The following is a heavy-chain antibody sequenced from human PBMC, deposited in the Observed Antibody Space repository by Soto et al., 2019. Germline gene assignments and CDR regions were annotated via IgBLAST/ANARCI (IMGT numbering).Heavy chain of an antibody. D-gene: IGHD2-2*01. CDR2: FDPEDGET. CDR1: GYTLTELS. V-gene: IGHV1-24*01. Sequence: ASEKVSCKVSGYTLTELSMHWVRQAPGKGLEWMGGFDPEDGETIYAQKFQGRVTMTEDTSTDTAYMELSSLRSEDTAVYYCATSGIVLVPAAIQYYGMEVWGHGTTVTVSS. J-gene: IGHJ6*02. CDR3: ATSGIVLVPAAIQYYGMEV.